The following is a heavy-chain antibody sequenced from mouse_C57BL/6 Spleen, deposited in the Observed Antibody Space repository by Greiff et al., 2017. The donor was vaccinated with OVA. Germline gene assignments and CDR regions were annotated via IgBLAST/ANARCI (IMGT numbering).Heavy chain of an antibody. Sequence: QVQLQQPGAELVRPGTSVKLSCKASGYTFTSYWMHWVKQRPGQGLEWIGLIDPSASYTNYNQKFKGKATLTVDTSSSTAYMQLSSLTSEDSAVYYCARYYDYDKGYYAMDYWGQGTSVTVSS. J-gene: IGHJ4*01. CDR3: ARYYDYDKGYYAMDY. CDR1: GYTFTSYW. CDR2: IDPSASYT. D-gene: IGHD2-4*01. V-gene: IGHV1-59*01.